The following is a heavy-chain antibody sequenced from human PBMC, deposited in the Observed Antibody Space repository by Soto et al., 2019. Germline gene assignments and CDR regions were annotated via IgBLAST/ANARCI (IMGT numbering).Heavy chain of an antibody. CDR1: GGSLSSSSYY. V-gene: IGHV4-39*01. J-gene: IGHJ5*02. CDR2: IYYSGST. CDR3: ARTGGYSYGRIPNWFDP. D-gene: IGHD5-18*01. Sequence: QLQLQESGPGLVKPSETLSLTCTVSGGSLSSSSYYWGWIRQPPGKGLEWIGSIYYSGSTYYNTSLLLRVTVSVDTSLDQFSPTLSSVPAADTAVYYCARTGGYSYGRIPNWFDPWGQGTLVTVSS.